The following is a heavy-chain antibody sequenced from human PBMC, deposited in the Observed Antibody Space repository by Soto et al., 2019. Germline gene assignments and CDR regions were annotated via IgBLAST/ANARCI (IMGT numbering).Heavy chain of an antibody. Sequence: SETLSLTCTVSGDSISSYYWSWIRQPPGKGLEWIGYIYYSGSTNYNPSLKSRVTISVDKSKNQFSLKLSSVTAADTAVYYCARDSHYYDSINWFDPWGQGTLVTVSS. J-gene: IGHJ5*02. CDR3: ARDSHYYDSINWFDP. V-gene: IGHV4-59*12. CDR2: IYYSGST. CDR1: GDSISSYY. D-gene: IGHD3-22*01.